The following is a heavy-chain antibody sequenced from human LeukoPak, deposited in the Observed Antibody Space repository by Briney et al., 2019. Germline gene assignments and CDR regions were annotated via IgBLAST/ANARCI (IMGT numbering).Heavy chain of an antibody. V-gene: IGHV4-38-2*02. CDR1: GYSISSGYY. D-gene: IGHD3-3*01. CDR2: IYHSGST. CDR3: ARVVLRFLEWFQVLGTPDWYFDL. J-gene: IGHJ2*01. Sequence: SETLSLTCTVSGYSISSGYYWGWIRQPPGKGLEWIGSIYHSGSTYYNPSLKSRVTISVDTSKNQFSLKLSSVTAADTAVYYCARVVLRFLEWFQVLGTPDWYFDLWGRGTLVTVSS.